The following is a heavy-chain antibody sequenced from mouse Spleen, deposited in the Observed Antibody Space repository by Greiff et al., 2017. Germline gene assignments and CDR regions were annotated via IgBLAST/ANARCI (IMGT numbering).Heavy chain of an antibody. Sequence: DVQLVESGGGLVKLGGSLKLSCAASGFTFSSYAMSWVRQTPEKRLEWVATISSGGGNTYYPDNAKNTLYLQMSSLKSEDTAMYYCARQGTLDYWGQGTTLTVSS. D-gene: IGHD3-3*01. V-gene: IGHV5-9-3*01. CDR1: GFTFSSYA. CDR3: ARQGTLDY. CDR2: ISSGGGNT. J-gene: IGHJ2*01.